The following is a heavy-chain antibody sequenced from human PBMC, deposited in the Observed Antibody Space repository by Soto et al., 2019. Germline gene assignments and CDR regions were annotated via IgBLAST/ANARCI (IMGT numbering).Heavy chain of an antibody. CDR2: IIPIFGTA. J-gene: IGHJ2*01. D-gene: IGHD5-12*01. CDR1: GGTFSSYT. V-gene: IGHV1-69*12. Sequence: QVPLVQSGAEVKKPGSSVTVSCKASGGTFSSYTISWVRQAPGQGLEWMGGIIPIFGTANYAQKFQGRVTITADESXXTAYMELSSLRSEDTAVYYCARGNHRWLQLWYFDLWGRGTLVTVSS. CDR3: ARGNHRWLQLWYFDL.